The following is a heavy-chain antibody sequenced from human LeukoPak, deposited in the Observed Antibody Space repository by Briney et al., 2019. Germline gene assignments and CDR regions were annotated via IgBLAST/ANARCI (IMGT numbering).Heavy chain of an antibody. D-gene: IGHD2-15*01. J-gene: IGHJ4*02. Sequence: GGSLRLFCASSGFIFSIYSMICVRQAPGKGLVWVSSISCSSSYIYYADSVKGRFTISRDNAKNSLYLQMNRRRAEDTAVYYCARDRTSGCSGGSCYNGGFDYWGQGTLVTVSS. V-gene: IGHV3-21*01. CDR2: ISCSSSYI. CDR3: ARDRTSGCSGGSCYNGGFDY. CDR1: GFIFSIYS.